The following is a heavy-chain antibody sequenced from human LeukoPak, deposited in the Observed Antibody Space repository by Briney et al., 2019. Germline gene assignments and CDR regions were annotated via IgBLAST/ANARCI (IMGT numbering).Heavy chain of an antibody. D-gene: IGHD3-3*01. CDR1: GYTFTSYY. CDR2: INPSGGST. J-gene: IGHJ6*02. V-gene: IGHV1-46*01. CDR3: ARSPPHTYYDFWSGYWVYGMDV. Sequence: ASVKVSCKASGYTFTSYYMHWVRQAPGQGLEWMGIINPSGGSTSYAQKFQGRVTMTRDTSTSTVYMELSSLRSDDTAVYYCARSPPHTYYDFWSGYWVYGMDVWGQGTTVTVSS.